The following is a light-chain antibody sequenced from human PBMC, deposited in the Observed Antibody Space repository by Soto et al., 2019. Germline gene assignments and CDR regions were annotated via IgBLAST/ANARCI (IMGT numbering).Light chain of an antibody. J-gene: IGKJ4*01. CDR1: QSVSSSY. Sequence: EIVLTQSPGTLSLSPGERATLSCRASQSVSSSYLAWYQQKPGQAPRLLIYGASSRAPGIPDRFSGSGSGTHFTLTISRLETEDFAVYYCQQYGSSSLTFGGGTKVEIK. CDR3: QQYGSSSLT. V-gene: IGKV3-20*01. CDR2: GAS.